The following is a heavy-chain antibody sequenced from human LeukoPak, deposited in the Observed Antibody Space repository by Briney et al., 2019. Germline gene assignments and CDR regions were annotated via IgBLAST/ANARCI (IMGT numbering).Heavy chain of an antibody. D-gene: IGHD2-2*02. CDR1: GGTFSSYA. V-gene: IGHV1-69*04. CDR3: ARDRGKYPEGYFDY. CDR2: IIPIFGIA. Sequence: ASVKVSCKASGGTFSSYAISWVRQAPGQGLEWMGRIIPIFGIANYVQKFQGRVTITADKSTSTAYMELSSLRSEDTAVYYCARDRGKYPEGYFDYWGQGTLVTVSS. J-gene: IGHJ4*02.